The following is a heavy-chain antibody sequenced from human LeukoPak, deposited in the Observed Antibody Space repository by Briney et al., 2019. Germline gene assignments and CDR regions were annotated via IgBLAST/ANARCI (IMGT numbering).Heavy chain of an antibody. Sequence: GESLKISCKGSGYSFTSYWIGWVRRMPGKGLEWMGIIYPGDSDTRYSPSFQGQVTISADKSISTAYLQWSSLKASDTAMYYCARRDGSGSYSPFFDYWGQGTLVTVSS. CDR2: IYPGDSDT. CDR3: ARRDGSGSYSPFFDY. D-gene: IGHD3-10*01. CDR1: GYSFTSYW. J-gene: IGHJ4*02. V-gene: IGHV5-51*01.